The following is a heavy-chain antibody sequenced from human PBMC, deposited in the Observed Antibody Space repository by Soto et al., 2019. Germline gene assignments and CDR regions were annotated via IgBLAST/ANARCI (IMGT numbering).Heavy chain of an antibody. CDR2: IASHGGST. V-gene: IGHV3-64D*08. J-gene: IGHJ6*02. CDR1: GFSFSSYA. D-gene: IGHD1-7*01. Sequence: EVQLVESGGGLVQPGGSLTLSCSASGFSFSSYAIHWVRQAPGKGLEYVAVIASHGGSTYYSDSVKGRFTTSRDNSKKTLYLQMSSLRAEDSAVYYCVKDLPPNWNSPDMDVCGQGTTVTVSS. CDR3: VKDLPPNWNSPDMDV.